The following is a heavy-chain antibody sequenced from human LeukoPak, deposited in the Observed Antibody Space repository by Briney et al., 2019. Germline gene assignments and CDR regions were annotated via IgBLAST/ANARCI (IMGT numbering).Heavy chain of an antibody. J-gene: IGHJ6*03. D-gene: IGHD3-10*01. V-gene: IGHV3-7*03. Sequence: GGSLRLSCAASGFTFSSYWMSWVRQAPGKGLEWVANIKQDGSEKYYVDSVKGRLTISRDISKNTLYLQMNSLRAEDTAVYYCARVLSGRGSLYDYYYYMDVWGKGTTVTISS. CDR1: GFTFSSYW. CDR2: IKQDGSEK. CDR3: ARVLSGRGSLYDYYYYMDV.